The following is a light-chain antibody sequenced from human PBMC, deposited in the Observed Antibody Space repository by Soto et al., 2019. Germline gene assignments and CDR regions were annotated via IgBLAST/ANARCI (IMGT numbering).Light chain of an antibody. J-gene: IGLJ3*02. CDR2: EVS. CDR1: NTDVGGYDR. Sequence: QSALTQPASVSGSPGQSITISCTGTNTDVGGYDRVSWYQHHPGKAPKLMIYEVSKRPSGVPDRFSGSKSGNTASLTVSGLQAEDEADYYCSSYAGSNNVVFGGGTKLTVL. V-gene: IGLV2-8*01. CDR3: SSYAGSNNVV.